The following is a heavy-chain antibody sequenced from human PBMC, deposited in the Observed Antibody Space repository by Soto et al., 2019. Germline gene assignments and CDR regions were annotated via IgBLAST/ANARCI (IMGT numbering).Heavy chain of an antibody. CDR2: IYHSGST. D-gene: IGHD4-17*01. Sequence: SETLSLTCAVSGGSISSGGYSWSWIRQPPGKGLEWIGYIYHSGSTYYNPSLKSRVTISVDRSKNQFSLKLSSVTAADTAVYYCARRLETTTNAFDIWGQGTMVTVSS. CDR1: GGSISSGGYS. CDR3: ARRLETTTNAFDI. V-gene: IGHV4-30-2*01. J-gene: IGHJ3*02.